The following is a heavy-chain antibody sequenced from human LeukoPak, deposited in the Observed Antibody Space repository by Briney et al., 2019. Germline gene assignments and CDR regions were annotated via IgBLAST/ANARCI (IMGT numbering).Heavy chain of an antibody. CDR2: IYYSGST. CDR3: ARDSPADY. Sequence: SETLSLTCTVSGGSISSYYWSWIRQPPGKGLEWIGYIYYSGSTNYNPSLKSRVTISVDTSKNQFSLKLSSVTAADTALYYCARDSPADYWGQGTLVTVSS. J-gene: IGHJ4*02. CDR1: GGSISSYY. V-gene: IGHV4-59*12.